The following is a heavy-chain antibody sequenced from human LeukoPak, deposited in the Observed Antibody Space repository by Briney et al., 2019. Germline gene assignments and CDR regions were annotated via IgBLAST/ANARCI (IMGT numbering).Heavy chain of an antibody. CDR1: GFTLSSYA. J-gene: IGHJ4*02. CDR2: ISDTGNT. D-gene: IGHD6-13*01. CDR3: ARDGGSSWYFDY. Sequence: PGGSLRLSCAASGFTLSSYAMSWVRQAPGKGLEWVSAISDTGNTYHADSVKGRFTISRDNAKNSLYLQMSSLRAEDTAVYYCARDGGSSWYFDYWGQGTLVTVSS. V-gene: IGHV3-23*01.